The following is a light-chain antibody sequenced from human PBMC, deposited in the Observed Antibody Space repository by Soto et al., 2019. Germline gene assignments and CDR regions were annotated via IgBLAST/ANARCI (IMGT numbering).Light chain of an antibody. J-gene: IGLJ1*01. V-gene: IGLV2-14*01. CDR2: EVT. CDR3: SSYTNINTRACG. CDR1: SGDIGRYNR. Sequence: QSALTQPASVSGSPGQSITISCAGTSGDIGRYNRVSWYQQLPGKAPKLILYEVTDRPSGVSNRFSGSKSGNTASLTISGLQAEDEAEYYCSSYTNINTRACGFGTWTKLTVL.